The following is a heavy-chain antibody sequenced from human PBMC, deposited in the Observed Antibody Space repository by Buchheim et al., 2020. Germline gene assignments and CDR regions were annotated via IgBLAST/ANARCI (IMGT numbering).Heavy chain of an antibody. CDR2: INPNSGGT. D-gene: IGHD3-22*01. V-gene: IGHV1-2*04. CDR1: GYTFTGYY. CDR3: AREARYYYDSSGYYGIHYGMDV. Sequence: QVQLVQSGAEVKKPGASVKVSCKASGYTFTGYYMHWVRQAPGQGLEWMGWINPNSGGTNYEQKFQGWATMPRDTSISTAYMELSRLRSDDTAVYYCAREARYYYDSSGYYGIHYGMDVWGQGTT. J-gene: IGHJ6*01.